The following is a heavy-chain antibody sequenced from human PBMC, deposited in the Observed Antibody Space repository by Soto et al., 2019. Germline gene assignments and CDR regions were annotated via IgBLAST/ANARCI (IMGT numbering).Heavy chain of an antibody. J-gene: IGHJ3*02. CDR1: GFTFSSYA. CDR3: ARGFMTMIVVGFGDAFDI. CDR2: ISYDGSNK. Sequence: QVQLVESGGGVVQPGRSLRLSCAASGFTFSSYAMHWVRQAPGKGLEWVAVISYDGSNKYYADSVKGRFTISRDNSKNTLYLQMNSLRAEDTDVYYCARGFMTMIVVGFGDAFDIWGQGTMVTVSS. V-gene: IGHV3-30-3*01. D-gene: IGHD3-22*01.